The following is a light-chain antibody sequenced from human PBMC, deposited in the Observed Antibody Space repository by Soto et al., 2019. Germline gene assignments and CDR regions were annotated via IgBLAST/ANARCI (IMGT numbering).Light chain of an antibody. J-gene: IGKJ4*01. CDR3: QQYRNWPTLT. CDR1: QSVSSN. Sequence: DIVMTQSPATLSVSPGERATLSCRASQSVSSNLAWYQQKPGQAPRLLIYGASTRATGIPARFSGSESGTEFTLTISSPQSQDFAVYYGQQYRNWPTLTFGGGTKVDIK. V-gene: IGKV3-15*01. CDR2: GAS.